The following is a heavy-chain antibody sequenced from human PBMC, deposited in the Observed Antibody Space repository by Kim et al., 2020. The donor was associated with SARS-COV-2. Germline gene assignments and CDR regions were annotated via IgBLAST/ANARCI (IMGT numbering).Heavy chain of an antibody. CDR2: ISGSGGST. CDR3: AKDRFGELLMVFGY. CDR1: GFTFSSYA. V-gene: IGHV3-23*01. Sequence: LSLTCAASGFTFSSYAMSWVRQAPGKGLEWVSAISGSGGSTYYADSVKGRFTISRDNSKNTLYLQMNSLRAEDTAVYYCAKDRFGELLMVFGYWGQGTLVTVSS. D-gene: IGHD3-10*01. J-gene: IGHJ4*02.